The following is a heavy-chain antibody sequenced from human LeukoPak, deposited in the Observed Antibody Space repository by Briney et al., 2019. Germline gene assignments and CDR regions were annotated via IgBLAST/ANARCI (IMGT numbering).Heavy chain of an antibody. V-gene: IGHV3-23*01. J-gene: IGHJ6*03. CDR2: ITGSGGST. Sequence: GGSLRLSCGASGFTFTTYAMTWVRQAPGKGLEWVSSITGSGGSTYYADSVKGRFTISRDNSKNILYLQMNSLRVDDTAVYYCAKDLWAKYYYIHVWGKGTTVTVSS. CDR1: GFTFTTYA. CDR3: AKDLWAKYYYIHV. D-gene: IGHD2-21*01.